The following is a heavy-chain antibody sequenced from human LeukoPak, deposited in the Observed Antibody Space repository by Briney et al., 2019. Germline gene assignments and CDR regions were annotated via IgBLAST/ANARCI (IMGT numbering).Heavy chain of an antibody. CDR3: ARHEPVITLSSYYYGMDV. D-gene: IGHD1-14*01. V-gene: IGHV3-21*01. CDR1: GFTFSTYS. Sequence: PGGSLRLSCAASGFTFSTYSMNWVRQAPGKGLEWVSSISTSSTYIYYADSVKGRFTISSDNAKNSLYLQMNSLRAEDTAVYYCARHEPVITLSSYYYGMDVWGPGTTVTVSS. J-gene: IGHJ6*02. CDR2: ISTSSTYI.